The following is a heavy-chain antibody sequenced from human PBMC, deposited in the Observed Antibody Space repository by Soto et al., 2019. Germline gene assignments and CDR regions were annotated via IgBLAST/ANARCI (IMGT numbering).Heavy chain of an antibody. Sequence: SETLSLTCTVSGGSISSYYWSWIRQPPGKGLEWIGYIYYSGSTNYNPSLKSRVTISVDTSKNQFSLKLSSVTAADTAVYYCARRYSSGFDFWGQGTLVTVS. V-gene: IGHV4-59*01. CDR1: GGSISSYY. CDR2: IYYSGST. CDR3: ARRYSSGFDF. J-gene: IGHJ4*02. D-gene: IGHD6-19*01.